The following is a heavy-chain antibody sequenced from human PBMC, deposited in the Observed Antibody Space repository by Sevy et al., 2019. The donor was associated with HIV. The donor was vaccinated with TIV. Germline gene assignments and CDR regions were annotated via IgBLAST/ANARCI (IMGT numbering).Heavy chain of an antibody. J-gene: IGHJ6*02. Sequence: SETLSLTCAVYGGSFSGYYWSWIRQPPGKGLEWIGEINHSGSTNYNPSLKSRVTISVDTSKNQFSLKLSFVTAADTAVYYCASDGYCSSTSCYGYYYYGMDVWDQGTTVTVSS. V-gene: IGHV4-34*01. CDR3: ASDGYCSSTSCYGYYYYGMDV. CDR2: INHSGST. CDR1: GGSFSGYY. D-gene: IGHD2-2*01.